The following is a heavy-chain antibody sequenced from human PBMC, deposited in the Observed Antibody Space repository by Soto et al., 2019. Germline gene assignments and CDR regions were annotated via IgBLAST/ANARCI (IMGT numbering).Heavy chain of an antibody. CDR1: GFMFSSYA. CDR3: ARTSSGYHPD. J-gene: IGHJ4*02. D-gene: IGHD3-22*01. V-gene: IGHV3-64*01. CDR2: ISSNGGSI. Sequence: EVQLVESGGGLVQPGGSLRLSCAASGFMFSSYAMNWVRQGPGKGLEYVSGISSNGGSIYYANSVKGRFTISRDNSRDTLFLKMGNLRDEDMGVYYCARTSSGYHPDWGQGTLVTVSS.